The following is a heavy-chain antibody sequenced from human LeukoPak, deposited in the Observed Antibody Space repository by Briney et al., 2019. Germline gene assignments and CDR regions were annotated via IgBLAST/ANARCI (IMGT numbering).Heavy chain of an antibody. D-gene: IGHD4-17*01. CDR3: AGGVDYGDHRRSDP. J-gene: IGHJ5*02. Sequence: GGSLRLSCAASGFTFSGYEMNWVRQAPGKGLEWVSYISSSKASRLYYADSVKGRFTISRDNAKNSLYLQMNSLRDEDTAVYYCAGGVDYGDHRRSDPWGQGTLVTVSS. V-gene: IGHV3-48*03. CDR2: ISSSKASRL. CDR1: GFTFSGYE.